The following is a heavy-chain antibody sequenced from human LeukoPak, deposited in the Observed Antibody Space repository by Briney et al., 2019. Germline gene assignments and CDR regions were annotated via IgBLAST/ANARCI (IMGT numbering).Heavy chain of an antibody. CDR3: ARAGTADDAFDI. Sequence: PSDTLSLTCTFSGASISVHYWSWVRQPPGKGLEWIGYISYSGRTNYNPSLKSRVTISVDTSKNHFSLKLSSVTPADTAGYYCARAGTADDAFDIWGQGTMVTVSS. D-gene: IGHD1-1*01. V-gene: IGHV4-59*11. CDR1: GASISVHY. J-gene: IGHJ3*02. CDR2: ISYSGRT.